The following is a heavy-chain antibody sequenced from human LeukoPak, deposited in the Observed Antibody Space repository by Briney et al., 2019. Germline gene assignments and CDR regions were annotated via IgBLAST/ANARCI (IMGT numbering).Heavy chain of an antibody. CDR2: ISSSSSTI. Sequence: GGSLRLSCAASGFTFSTYSMNWVRQAPGKGLEWISYISSSSSTIYYADSVKGRFTISRDNSKNTLYLQMNSLRAEDTAVYYCAKPDYDFWSGYYTAYFDYWGQGTLVTVSS. CDR3: AKPDYDFWSGYYTAYFDY. D-gene: IGHD3-3*01. J-gene: IGHJ4*02. CDR1: GFTFSTYS. V-gene: IGHV3-48*01.